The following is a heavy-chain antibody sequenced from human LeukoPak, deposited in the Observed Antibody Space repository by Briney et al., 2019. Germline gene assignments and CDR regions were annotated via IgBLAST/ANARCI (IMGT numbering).Heavy chain of an antibody. CDR1: GGSISSYY. CDR2: IYYSGST. V-gene: IGHV4-59*08. D-gene: IGHD6-13*01. Sequence: SETLSLTCTVSGGSISSYYWSWIRQPPGKGLEWIGYIYYSGSTNYNPSLKSRATISVDTSKNQFSLKLSSVTAADTAVYYCARGGYSSSYFDYWGQGTLVTVSS. J-gene: IGHJ4*02. CDR3: ARGGYSSSYFDY.